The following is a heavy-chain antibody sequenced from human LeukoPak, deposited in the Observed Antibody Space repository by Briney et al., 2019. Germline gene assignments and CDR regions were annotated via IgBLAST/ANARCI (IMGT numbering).Heavy chain of an antibody. D-gene: IGHD1-26*01. V-gene: IGHV3-23*01. Sequence: GALRLSCAASGFTFSSYAMTWVRQAPGEGLEWVSAISPSGGDTYYADSVQGRFSISRDDSKNTLYLQMNSLRAEDTAVYYCARDIGSSGSFGYFDYWGQGTLVTVSS. J-gene: IGHJ4*02. CDR2: ISPSGGDT. CDR3: ARDIGSSGSFGYFDY. CDR1: GFTFSSYA.